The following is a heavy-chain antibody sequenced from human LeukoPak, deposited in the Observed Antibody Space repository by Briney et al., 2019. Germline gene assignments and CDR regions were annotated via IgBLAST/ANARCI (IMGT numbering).Heavy chain of an antibody. CDR2: INSDGRST. V-gene: IGHV3-74*03. Sequence: GGSLRLSCAASGFTFSSYWMHWVRQAPGKGLVWVSRINSDGRSTMYADSVKGRFTIHRDNANNTLYLQRNRLRAEATAVYCCARVRYCDYWGQGTLVTVSS. CDR3: ARVRYCDY. J-gene: IGHJ4*02. CDR1: GFTFSSYW. D-gene: IGHD1-14*01.